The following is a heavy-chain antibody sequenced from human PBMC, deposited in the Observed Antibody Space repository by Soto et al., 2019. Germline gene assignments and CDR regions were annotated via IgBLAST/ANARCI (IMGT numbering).Heavy chain of an antibody. Sequence: EVQLVESGGGLVKPGGSLRLSCAASGFTFSSYSMNWVRQAPGKGLEWVSSISSSSSYIYYADSVKGRFTISRDNAKNSLYLQMNSLRAEDTAVYYCARGTDYYDSSRYYSLWGQGTLVTVSS. D-gene: IGHD3-22*01. CDR1: GFTFSSYS. V-gene: IGHV3-21*01. J-gene: IGHJ4*02. CDR2: ISSSSSYI. CDR3: ARGTDYYDSSRYYSL.